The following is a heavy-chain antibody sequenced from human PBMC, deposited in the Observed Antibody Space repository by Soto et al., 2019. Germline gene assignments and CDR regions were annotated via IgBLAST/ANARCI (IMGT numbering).Heavy chain of an antibody. CDR3: AKVLSRYCVGGSCYVFAF. D-gene: IGHD2-15*01. Sequence: PGGSLRLSCAASGFTFINYAMRWVRQAPGKGLEWVSGVSGNGGSTSYADSVKGRFTISRDNSKNTLYLQMNSLRAEDTAVYYSAKVLSRYCVGGSCYVFAFWGQGALVPVSS. J-gene: IGHJ4*02. CDR2: VSGNGGST. CDR1: GFTFINYA. V-gene: IGHV3-23*01.